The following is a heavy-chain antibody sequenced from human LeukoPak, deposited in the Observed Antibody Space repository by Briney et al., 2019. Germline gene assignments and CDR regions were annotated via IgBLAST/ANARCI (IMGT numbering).Heavy chain of an antibody. V-gene: IGHV3-30-3*01. CDR1: GFTFSSYA. CDR3: ARVHRAFDI. J-gene: IGHJ3*02. CDR2: ISYDGSNK. Sequence: GGSLRPSCAASGFTFSSYAMHWVRQAPGKGLEWVAVISYDGSNKYYADSVKGRFTISRDNSKNTLYLQMNSLRAEDTAVYYCARVHRAFDIWGQGTMVTVSS.